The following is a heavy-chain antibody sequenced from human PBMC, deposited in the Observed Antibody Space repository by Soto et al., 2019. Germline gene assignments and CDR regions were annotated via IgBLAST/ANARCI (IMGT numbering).Heavy chain of an antibody. CDR1: GYTFTGYY. V-gene: IGHV1-2*04. CDR2: INPNSGGT. J-gene: IGHJ4*02. D-gene: IGHD3-22*01. Sequence: ASVKVSCKASGYTFTGYYMHWVRQAPGQGLEWMGWINPNSGGTNYAQKFQGWVTMTRDTSISTAYMELSRLRSDDTAVYYCARGEDYDSSGYYLTVFDYWGQGTLVTVSS. CDR3: ARGEDYDSSGYYLTVFDY.